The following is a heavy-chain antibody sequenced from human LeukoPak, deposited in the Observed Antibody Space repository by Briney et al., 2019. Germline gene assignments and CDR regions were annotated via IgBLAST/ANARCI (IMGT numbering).Heavy chain of an antibody. Sequence: SETLSLTCAVYGGSFSGYYWSWIRQPPGKGLEWIGESNHSEDTNYNPSLKSRVTISVDTSKNQFSLKLSSVTAADTAVYYCARNGATGGAFDIWGQGTMVTVPS. J-gene: IGHJ3*02. D-gene: IGHD4-17*01. CDR1: GGSFSGYY. CDR2: SNHSEDT. CDR3: ARNGATGGAFDI. V-gene: IGHV4-34*01.